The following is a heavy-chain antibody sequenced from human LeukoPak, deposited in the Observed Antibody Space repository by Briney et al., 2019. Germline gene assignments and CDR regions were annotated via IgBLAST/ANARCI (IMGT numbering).Heavy chain of an antibody. D-gene: IGHD6-6*01. Sequence: GGSLRLSCAASGFTFSSYEMNWVRQAPGKGLEWVSYISSSGSTIYYAASVKGRFTIPRDNAKNSLYLQMNSLRAEDTAVYYCARSPYSSSNFDYWGQGTLVTVSS. J-gene: IGHJ4*02. CDR2: ISSSGSTI. CDR3: ARSPYSSSNFDY. CDR1: GFTFSSYE. V-gene: IGHV3-48*03.